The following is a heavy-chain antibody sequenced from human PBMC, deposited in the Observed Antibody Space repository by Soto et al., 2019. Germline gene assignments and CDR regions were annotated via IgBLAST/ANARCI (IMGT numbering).Heavy chain of an antibody. CDR1: GGSISSSDYY. V-gene: IGHV4-39*01. J-gene: IGHJ4*02. CDR2: VYYRGTT. Sequence: QLQESGPGLVKPSETLSLTCNVSGGSISSSDYYWGWIRQPPGKGLEWIGNVYYRGTTYYNPSLKSRVTISVDTSKNQFSLHLSSVTAADTDVFYCARLLAGTFDNWGQGTLVTVSS. CDR3: ARLLAGTFDN. D-gene: IGHD2-8*02.